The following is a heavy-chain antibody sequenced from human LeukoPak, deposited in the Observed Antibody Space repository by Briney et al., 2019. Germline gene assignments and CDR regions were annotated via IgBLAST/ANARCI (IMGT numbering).Heavy chain of an antibody. CDR1: GGTFSSYT. J-gene: IGHJ5*02. CDR3: AREINRRYCSGGSCYSAFDR. Sequence: SVKVSCKASGGTFSSYTISWVRHAPGQGLEWMGGIIPILGIANYAQKFQGRVTITADKSTSTAYMELSSLRSEDTAVYYCAREINRRYCSGGSCYSAFDRWGQGTLVTVSS. D-gene: IGHD2-15*01. V-gene: IGHV1-69*10. CDR2: IIPILGIA.